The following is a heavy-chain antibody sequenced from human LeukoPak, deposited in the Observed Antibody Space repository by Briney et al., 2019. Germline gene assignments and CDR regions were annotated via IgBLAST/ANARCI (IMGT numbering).Heavy chain of an antibody. CDR2: ISYSGST. CDR1: GDSFSRRSSY. J-gene: IGHJ4*02. D-gene: IGHD1-1*01. CDR3: ARQWNSFFGY. Sequence: TSETLSLTCTASGDSFSRRSSYWGWLRQPPGKGLEWIGSISYSGSTSYNPSLKSRVTISVDTSKSQFFLQLNSVTPEDTAVYYCARQWNSFFGYWGQGTLVTVSS. V-gene: IGHV4-39*01.